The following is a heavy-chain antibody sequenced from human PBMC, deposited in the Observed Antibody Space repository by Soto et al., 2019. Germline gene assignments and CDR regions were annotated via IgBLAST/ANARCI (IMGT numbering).Heavy chain of an antibody. Sequence: GPTLVNPTETLTLTCTVSGFALSNAGMGVSWIRQPPGKALEWLAHIFSSDEKSYRTSLETRLTVSKDTSKSQVVLTMTNMDPLDTATYYCARAVDRAISDIWFDPWGQGTQVTVSS. V-gene: IGHV2-26*01. CDR2: IFSSDEK. D-gene: IGHD5-18*01. J-gene: IGHJ5*02. CDR3: ARAVDRAISDIWFDP. CDR1: GFALSNAGMG.